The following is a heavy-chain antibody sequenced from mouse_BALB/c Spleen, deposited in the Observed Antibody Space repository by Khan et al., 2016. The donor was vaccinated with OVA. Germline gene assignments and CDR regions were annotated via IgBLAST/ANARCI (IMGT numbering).Heavy chain of an antibody. Sequence: EVELVESGRDLVKPCRSLTLSCAASGFSFSSYFMSCFRQPPEKRLEWVASISSCGSTYYPDTVKDRFTISSDNARNILYLQMSSLMSEDKAMYYCAREDDRHDEYYIDYWGQGTALTVSS. V-gene: IGHV5-6-5*01. D-gene: IGHD2-14*01. CDR2: ISSCGST. CDR3: AREDDRHDEYYIDY. J-gene: IGHJ2*01. CDR1: GFSFSSYF.